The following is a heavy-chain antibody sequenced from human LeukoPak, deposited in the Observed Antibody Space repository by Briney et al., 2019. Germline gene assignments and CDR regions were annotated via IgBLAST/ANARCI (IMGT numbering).Heavy chain of an antibody. V-gene: IGHV4-39*01. CDR1: GGSISSSSAY. D-gene: IGHD5-18*01. CDR2: IYYSKNT. J-gene: IGHJ4*02. CDR3: VSPRGFSYGYLDY. Sequence: SETLSLTCTVSGGSISSSSAYWGWIRQPPGKGLEWIGSIYYSKNTYYNPSLKSRVTISADTSKNQFSLTLGSVSATDTAVYYCVSPRGFSYGYLDYWGQGTLVTVSS.